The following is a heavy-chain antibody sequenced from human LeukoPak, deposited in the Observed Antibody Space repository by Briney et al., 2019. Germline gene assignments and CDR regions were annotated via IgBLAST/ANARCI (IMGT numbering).Heavy chain of an antibody. CDR1: GFTFSVHG. V-gene: IGHV3-23*01. CDR2: IIGSGDRT. Sequence: GGSLRLSCEASGFTFSVHGMNWVRQGPGKGLEWVSGIIGSGDRTYYADSVKGRFTISRDNSKNTVYLQMNSLRAEDTAVYYCARDLSLIALTDWGQGTLVTVSS. D-gene: IGHD3-22*01. J-gene: IGHJ4*02. CDR3: ARDLSLIALTD.